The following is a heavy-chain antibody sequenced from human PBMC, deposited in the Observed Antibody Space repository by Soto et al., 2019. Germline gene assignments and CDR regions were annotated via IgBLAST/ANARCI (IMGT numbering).Heavy chain of an antibody. CDR2: ISRGGNP. D-gene: IGHD2-2*01. Sequence: PSETLSLTCAVSGGSISSGYWWGWVRQPPGKGLEWIGEISRGGNPNYNPSLKSRVTISVDTSNNEFSLRPNSVTAADTAVYYCVRNADFCSDFWGQGTLVTVSS. J-gene: IGHJ4*02. CDR3: VRNADFCSDF. CDR1: GGSISSGYW. V-gene: IGHV4-4*02.